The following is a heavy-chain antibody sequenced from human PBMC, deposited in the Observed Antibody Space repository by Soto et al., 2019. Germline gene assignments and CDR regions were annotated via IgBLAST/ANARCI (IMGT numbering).Heavy chain of an antibody. D-gene: IGHD6-6*01. J-gene: IGHJ6*02. Sequence: VKVSCKASGGTFSSYAISWVRQAPGQGLEWMGGIIPIFGTANYAQKFQGRVTITADESTSTAYMELSSLRSEDTAVYYCARDLGIAARRLYYYYYYGMDVWGQGTTVTVSS. V-gene: IGHV1-69*01. CDR3: ARDLGIAARRLYYYYYYGMDV. CDR1: GGTFSSYA. CDR2: IIPIFGTA.